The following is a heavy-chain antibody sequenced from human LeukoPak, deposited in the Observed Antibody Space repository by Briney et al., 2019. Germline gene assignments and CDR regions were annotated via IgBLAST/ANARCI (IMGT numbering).Heavy chain of an antibody. Sequence: PGGSLRLSCAASGFTFSSYAMSWVRQAPGKGLEWVSAISGSGGSTYYADSVKGRFTISRDNSKNTLYPQMNSLRAEDTAVYYCAKDSAVAVTTLIDYWGQGTLVTVSS. D-gene: IGHD4-23*01. J-gene: IGHJ4*02. CDR2: ISGSGGST. V-gene: IGHV3-23*01. CDR3: AKDSAVAVTTLIDY. CDR1: GFTFSSYA.